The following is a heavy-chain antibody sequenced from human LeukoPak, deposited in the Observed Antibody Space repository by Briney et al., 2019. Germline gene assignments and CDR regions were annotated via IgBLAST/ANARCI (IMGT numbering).Heavy chain of an antibody. CDR1: GGSVSSGSYY. Sequence: SETLSLTCTVPGGSVSSGSYYWGWIRQPPGKGLEWIGNIYYSGSTYYNPSLKSRVTISVETSKNQFSLKLSSVTAADTAVYYCARSSDVRYFDWPYYYYYYMDVWGKGTTVTVSS. CDR3: ARSSDVRYFDWPYYYYYYMDV. V-gene: IGHV4-39*07. J-gene: IGHJ6*03. CDR2: IYYSGST. D-gene: IGHD3-9*01.